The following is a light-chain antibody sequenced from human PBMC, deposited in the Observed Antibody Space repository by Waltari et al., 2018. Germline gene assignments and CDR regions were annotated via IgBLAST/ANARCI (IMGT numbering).Light chain of an antibody. V-gene: IGKV3-11*01. Sequence: EIVLTQSPATLSLSPGERATPPSRASQGVSSHLAWYQQKPGQAPRLLIYDASNRATGIPARFSGSGSGTDFTLTISSLEPEDFAVYYCQQRSNWPPGYTFGQGTKLEIK. CDR1: QGVSSH. J-gene: IGKJ2*01. CDR2: DAS. CDR3: QQRSNWPPGYT.